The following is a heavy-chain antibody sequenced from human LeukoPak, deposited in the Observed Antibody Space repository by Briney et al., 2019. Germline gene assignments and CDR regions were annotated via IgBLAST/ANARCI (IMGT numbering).Heavy chain of an antibody. CDR2: IKEDGSDK. CDR1: GFTFRKYW. J-gene: IGHJ4*02. Sequence: GGSLRLSCAASGFTFRKYWMSWVRQTRGRGLEWVANIKEDGSDKYYGDSLKRRFTISRDNAKNSLYLQMNSLRAEDTAVYYCAKDRTRQDYWGQGTLVTVSS. V-gene: IGHV3-7*03. CDR3: AKDRTRQDY. D-gene: IGHD3-3*01.